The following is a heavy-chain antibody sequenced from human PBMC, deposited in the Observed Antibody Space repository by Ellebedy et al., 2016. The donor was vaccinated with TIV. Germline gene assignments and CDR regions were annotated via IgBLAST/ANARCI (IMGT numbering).Heavy chain of an antibody. V-gene: IGHV5-10-1*01. CDR2: IDPGDSSA. CDR1: GYSFVDYW. Sequence: GESLKISXKGSGYSFVDYWIIWVRQTPGKGLEWMGSIDPGDSSAKYNPSFRGHVTMSVDKSLTTAYLQWSTLEASDSGTYYCARLRVSRGTTTGSKSRIYIYGMDIWGQGTTVIVSS. CDR3: ARLRVSRGTTTGSKSRIYIYGMDI. D-gene: IGHD1-1*01. J-gene: IGHJ6*02.